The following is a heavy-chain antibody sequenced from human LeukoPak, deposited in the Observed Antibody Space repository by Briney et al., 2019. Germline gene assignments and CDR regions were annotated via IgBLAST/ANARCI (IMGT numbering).Heavy chain of an antibody. V-gene: IGHV3-33*06. CDR2: IWYDGSNK. CDR3: AKDRYGGNSLGLNWFDP. CDR1: GFTFSSYG. D-gene: IGHD4-23*01. J-gene: IGHJ5*02. Sequence: GRSLRLSCAASGFTFSSYGMHWVRQAPGHGLEWVAVIWYDGSNKYYADSVKGRFTISRDNSKNTLYLQMNSLRAEDTAVYYCAKDRYGGNSLGLNWFDPWGQGTLVTVSS.